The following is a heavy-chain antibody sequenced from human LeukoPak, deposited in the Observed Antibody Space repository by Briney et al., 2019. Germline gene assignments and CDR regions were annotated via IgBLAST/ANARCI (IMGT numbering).Heavy chain of an antibody. D-gene: IGHD3-3*01. V-gene: IGHV3-48*02. Sequence: GGSLRLSCVASGFTFSSYAMTWVRQAPGKGLEWVSAINNGGRSTYYADSVKGRFTISRDNAKNSLYLQMNSLRDEDTAVYYCARDSQNVYDFWSASYGMDVWGQGTTVTVSS. CDR2: INNGGRST. CDR1: GFTFSSYA. CDR3: ARDSQNVYDFWSASYGMDV. J-gene: IGHJ6*02.